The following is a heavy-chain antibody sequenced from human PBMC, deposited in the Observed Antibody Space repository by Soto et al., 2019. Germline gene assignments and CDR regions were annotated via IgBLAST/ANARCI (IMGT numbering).Heavy chain of an antibody. CDR3: ARHGANSGGYSEYFQH. CDR1: GDSISSTTYF. D-gene: IGHD1-26*01. Sequence: QLQLQQSGPGLVKASETLSLICTVSGDSISSTTYFLGWIRQPPGKGLEWIGSIHYSGTTYYNTSLRTRATISVDTSKNQFSLMLRSVTAADTSIYYCARHGANSGGYSEYFQHWGQGTLVTVSS. J-gene: IGHJ1*01. V-gene: IGHV4-39*01. CDR2: IHYSGTT.